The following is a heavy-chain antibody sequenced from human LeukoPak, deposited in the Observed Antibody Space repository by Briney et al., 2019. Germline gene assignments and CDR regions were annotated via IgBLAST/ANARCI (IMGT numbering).Heavy chain of an antibody. Sequence: ASETLSLTCTVSGYSISSGYYWGWIRQPPGKGLEWIRSIYHSGSTYYNPSLKSRVTISVDTSKNQFSLKLSSVTAADTAVYYCARDRGDSYDYVWGSYRYTYFDYWGQGTLVTVSS. J-gene: IGHJ4*02. CDR1: GYSISSGYY. CDR3: ARDRGDSYDYVWGSYRYTYFDY. V-gene: IGHV4-38-2*02. D-gene: IGHD3-16*02. CDR2: IYHSGST.